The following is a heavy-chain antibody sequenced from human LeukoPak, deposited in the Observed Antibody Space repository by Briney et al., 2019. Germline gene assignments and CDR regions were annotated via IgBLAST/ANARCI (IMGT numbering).Heavy chain of an antibody. CDR2: TYYRSTWYN. D-gene: IGHD2-2*01. CDR3: ARRLTQYDCFDP. Sequence: SQTLSLTCAISGDSVSSNSVTWNWIRQSPSRGLEWLGRTYYRSTWYNDYAVSVRGRITVNPDTSKNQFSLHLNSVTPEDTAVYYCARRLTQYDCFDPRGQGILVTVSS. V-gene: IGHV6-1*01. J-gene: IGHJ5*02. CDR1: GDSVSSNSVT.